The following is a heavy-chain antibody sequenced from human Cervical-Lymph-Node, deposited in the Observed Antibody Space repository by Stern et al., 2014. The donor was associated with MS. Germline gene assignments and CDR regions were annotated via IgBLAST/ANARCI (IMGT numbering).Heavy chain of an antibody. CDR3: ATDGEMTTIGLQY. V-gene: IGHV1-69*14. CDR2: IIPLFGSA. J-gene: IGHJ4*02. D-gene: IGHD5-24*01. CDR1: GGTFITHA. Sequence: QDQLVQSGAEVRKPGSSVRVSCKASGGTFITHAFNWVRQAPGQGLEWMGGIIPLFGSAHYAQQFQGRVTLVADRSTSTAYMELTNLRSEDTAVYYCATDGEMTTIGLQYWGQGTLVTVSS.